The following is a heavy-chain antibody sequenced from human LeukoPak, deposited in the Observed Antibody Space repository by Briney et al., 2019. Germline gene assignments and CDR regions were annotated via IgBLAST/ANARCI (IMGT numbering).Heavy chain of an antibody. D-gene: IGHD6-13*01. CDR1: GYSISSGYY. CDR2: IYHSGST. CDR3: ARDDIAAASWGIGY. Sequence: NPSETLSLTCTVSGYSISSGYYWGWIRQPPGKGLEWIGSIYHSGSTYYNPSLKSRVTISVDTSKNQFSLKLSSVTAADTAVYYCARDDIAAASWGIGYWGQGTLVTVSS. V-gene: IGHV4-38-2*02. J-gene: IGHJ4*02.